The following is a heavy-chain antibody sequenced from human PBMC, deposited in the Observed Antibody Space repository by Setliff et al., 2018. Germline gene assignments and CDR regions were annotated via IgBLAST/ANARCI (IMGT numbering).Heavy chain of an antibody. D-gene: IGHD3-22*01. Sequence: GESLKISCKGSGYSFSNFWIGWVRQMPGKGLEWMGIIYPGDSHTRYSPSFQGQVTMSADKSINTAYLQWSNLKASDTAMYYCARTGGSIYYDSSGYAIWGQGTLVTVSS. CDR1: GYSFSNFW. CDR2: IYPGDSHT. CDR3: ARTGGSIYYDSSGYAI. J-gene: IGHJ4*02. V-gene: IGHV5-51*01.